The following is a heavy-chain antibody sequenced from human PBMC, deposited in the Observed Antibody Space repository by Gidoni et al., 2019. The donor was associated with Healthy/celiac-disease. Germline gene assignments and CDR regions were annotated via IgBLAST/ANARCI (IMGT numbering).Heavy chain of an antibody. Sequence: QVQLVQSGAEVKKPGASVKVSCKASGYTFTSYGISWVRPAPGQGLEWMGWISAYNGNTNYAQKLQGRVTMTTDTSTSTAYMELRSLRSDDTAVYYCARIPLPYYDFWSGYSFFDYWGQGTLVTVSS. CDR1: GYTFTSYG. D-gene: IGHD3-3*01. CDR3: ARIPLPYYDFWSGYSFFDY. V-gene: IGHV1-18*01. CDR2: ISAYNGNT. J-gene: IGHJ4*02.